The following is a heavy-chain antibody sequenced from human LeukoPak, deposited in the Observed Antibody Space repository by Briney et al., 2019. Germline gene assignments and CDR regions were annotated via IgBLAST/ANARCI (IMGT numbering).Heavy chain of an antibody. CDR3: ASPQLPRGYYYYGMDV. D-gene: IGHD2-2*01. J-gene: IGHJ6*02. Sequence: LVKVSCKASGGTFSSYAISWVRQAPGQGLEWMGRIIPILGIANYAQKFQGRVTMTRNTSISTAYMELSSLRSEDTAVYYCASPQLPRGYYYYGMDVWGQGTTVTVSS. V-gene: IGHV1-69*04. CDR1: GGTFSSYA. CDR2: IIPILGIA.